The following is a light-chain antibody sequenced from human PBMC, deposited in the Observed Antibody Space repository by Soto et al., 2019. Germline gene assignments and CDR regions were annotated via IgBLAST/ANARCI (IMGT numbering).Light chain of an antibody. CDR3: CSYAAGRTYV. CDR1: SSDVGSYNL. Sequence: QSVLTQPASVSGSPGQSITISCTGTSSDVGSYNLVSWYQQHPGKAPKLMIYEGSKRPSGVSNRFSGSKSDNTASLTISGLQAEDATDYYCCSYAAGRTYVFGTGTKVTVL. V-gene: IGLV2-23*01. CDR2: EGS. J-gene: IGLJ1*01.